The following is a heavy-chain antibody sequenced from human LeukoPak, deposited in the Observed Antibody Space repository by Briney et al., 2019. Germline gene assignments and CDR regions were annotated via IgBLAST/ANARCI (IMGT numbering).Heavy chain of an antibody. CDR3: ARHVVPAAMGGWGYFDY. CDR1: GFTFSSYA. V-gene: IGHV3-30-3*01. Sequence: GGSLRLSCAASGFTFSSYAMHWVRQAPGKGLEWVAVIPYDGSNKYYADSVKGRFTISRDNSKNTLYLQMNSLRAEDTAVYYCARHVVPAAMGGWGYFDYWGQGTLATVSS. CDR2: IPYDGSNK. J-gene: IGHJ4*02. D-gene: IGHD2-2*01.